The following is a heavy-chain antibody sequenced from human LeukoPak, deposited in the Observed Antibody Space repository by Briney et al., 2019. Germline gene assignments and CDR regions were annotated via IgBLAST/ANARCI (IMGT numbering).Heavy chain of an antibody. CDR2: IRSKPYGGTT. CDR1: GFSFGDYT. J-gene: IGHJ6*02. D-gene: IGHD6-6*01. Sequence: GGSLRLSCTASGFSFGDYTMSWFRQAPGKGLEWVGFIRSKPYGGTTEYAASVKGRFTISRDDSISIAYLQMNSLKTDDTAVYHCAKYSSSSNYYYGMDVWGQGTTVTVSS. CDR3: AKYSSSSNYYYGMDV. V-gene: IGHV3-49*03.